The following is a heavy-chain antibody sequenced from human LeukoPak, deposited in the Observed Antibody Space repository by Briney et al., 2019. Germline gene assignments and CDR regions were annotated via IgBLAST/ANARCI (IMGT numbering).Heavy chain of an antibody. V-gene: IGHV1-2*02. CDR2: INPNSGGT. J-gene: IGHJ4*02. CDR1: GYTFTGYY. CDR3: AVASYGSGSYYDPVDY. Sequence: GASVKVSCKASGYTFTGYYMHWVRQAPGQGLEWMGWINPNSGGTNYARKFQGRVTMTRDTSISTAYMELSRLRSDDTAVYYCAVASYGSGSYYDPVDYWGQGTLVTVSS. D-gene: IGHD3-10*01.